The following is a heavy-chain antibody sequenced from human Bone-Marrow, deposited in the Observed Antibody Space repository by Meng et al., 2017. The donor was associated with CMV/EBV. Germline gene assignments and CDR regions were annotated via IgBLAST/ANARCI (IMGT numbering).Heavy chain of an antibody. V-gene: IGHV1-2*02. Sequence: ASVKVPCKASGYTFTAYHLHWVRQAPGQGLEWMGWINPNSGGTNYAQKFQGRVTMTRDTSISTAYMELSRLRSDDTAVYYCARVDRGITIFGVPHSADAFDIWGQGTMVTVSS. CDR1: GYTFTAYH. J-gene: IGHJ3*02. D-gene: IGHD3-3*01. CDR2: INPNSGGT. CDR3: ARVDRGITIFGVPHSADAFDI.